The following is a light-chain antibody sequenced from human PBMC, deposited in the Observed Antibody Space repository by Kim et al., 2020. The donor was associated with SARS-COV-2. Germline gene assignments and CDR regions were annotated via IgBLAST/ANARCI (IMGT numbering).Light chain of an antibody. CDR1: HRIGSGY. CDR3: QQYSYSPAT. CDR2: GAS. V-gene: IGKV3-20*01. J-gene: IGKJ3*01. Sequence: EVVLTQSPGTPSLSPGERATLSCRASHRIGSGYLAWYQQKPGQAPRLLIYGASNRATGIPDRFTGSGSGTDFTLTISRLEPEDFAVYYCQQYSYSPATFGRGTEVDIK.